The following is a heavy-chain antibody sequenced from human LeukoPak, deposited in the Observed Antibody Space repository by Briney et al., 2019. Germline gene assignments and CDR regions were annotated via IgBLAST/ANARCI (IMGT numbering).Heavy chain of an antibody. V-gene: IGHV1-69*05. CDR3: ARGWGIPAPISWFDP. CDR1: GCSFSSNI. Sequence: ASVKVSCKASGCSFSSNIIGWVRQAPGQGLEWMGGIVPIFGKTKYAQKFQGRVTITTDESSSTAYMELSSLRSDDTAIYYCARGWGIPAPISWFDPWGQGTLVTVSS. J-gene: IGHJ5*02. D-gene: IGHD2-2*01. CDR2: IVPIFGKT.